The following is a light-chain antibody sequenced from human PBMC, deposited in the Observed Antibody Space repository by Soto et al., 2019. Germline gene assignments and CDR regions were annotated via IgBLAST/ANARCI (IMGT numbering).Light chain of an antibody. Sequence: DIQMTQSPPSLSASVGDRVTITCRASQTIDTFVNWYPQKPGRAPKLLIFAASTLHSGVPSRFSGSGSGTDFTLTITSLQPEDFATYYCQQSYVTPLTFGGGTKVEIK. V-gene: IGKV1-39*01. CDR3: QQSYVTPLT. CDR2: AAS. J-gene: IGKJ4*01. CDR1: QTIDTF.